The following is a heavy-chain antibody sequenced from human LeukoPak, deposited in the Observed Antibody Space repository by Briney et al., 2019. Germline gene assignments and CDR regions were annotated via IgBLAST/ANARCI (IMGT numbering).Heavy chain of an antibody. CDR3: AKDRIPDSGYDIDY. CDR2: IYGGGGVI. J-gene: IGHJ4*02. CDR1: GFTFSGYG. D-gene: IGHD5-12*01. V-gene: IGHV3-23*03. Sequence: GGSLRLSCAASGFTFSGYGMYWVRQAPRKGLEWVAGIYGGGGVIKYADSVKGRFTISRDNSENIFYLQMDSLRVEDTAIYYCAKDRIPDSGYDIDYWGQGTLVTVSS.